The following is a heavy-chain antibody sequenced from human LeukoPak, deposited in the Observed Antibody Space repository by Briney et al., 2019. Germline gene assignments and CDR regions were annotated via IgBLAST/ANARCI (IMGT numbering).Heavy chain of an antibody. D-gene: IGHD6-13*01. Sequence: SETLSLTCTVSDGSISSYYWSWIRQPPGKGLEWIRYNYYSGSTNYNPSLKSRVTISVDTSKNQFSLKLSSVTAADTAVYYCARAGLSGSSWYSPHNWFDPWGQGTLVTVSS. J-gene: IGHJ5*02. CDR1: DGSISSYY. CDR3: ARAGLSGSSWYSPHNWFDP. V-gene: IGHV4-59*01. CDR2: NYYSGST.